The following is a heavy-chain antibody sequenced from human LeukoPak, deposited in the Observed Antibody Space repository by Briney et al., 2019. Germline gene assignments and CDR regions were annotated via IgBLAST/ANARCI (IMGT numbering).Heavy chain of an antibody. D-gene: IGHD3-16*01. Sequence: QPGGSLRLSCAASGFTFSSYAMSWVRQAPGKGLEWVSAISGSGGSTYYADSVRGRFTISRDNSKNTLYLQMNSLRAEDTAVYYCAKGLASYYYYGMDVWGQGTTVTVSS. CDR1: GFTFSSYA. V-gene: IGHV3-23*01. CDR2: ISGSGGST. J-gene: IGHJ6*02. CDR3: AKGLASYYYYGMDV.